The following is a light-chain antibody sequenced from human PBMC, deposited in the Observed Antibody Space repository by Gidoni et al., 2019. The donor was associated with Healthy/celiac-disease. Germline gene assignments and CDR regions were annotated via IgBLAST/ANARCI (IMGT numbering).Light chain of an antibody. V-gene: IGKV3-20*01. CDR1: QSVSSSY. J-gene: IGKJ1*01. CDR2: GAS. CDR3: QQYGSSPTWT. Sequence: EIVLTQSPGTLSLSQGERATLPFRASQSVSSSYLAWYQQKPGQAPRLLIYGASSRATGIPDRFSGSGSGTDFTLTISRLEPEDFAVYYCQQYGSSPTWTFGQGTKVEIK.